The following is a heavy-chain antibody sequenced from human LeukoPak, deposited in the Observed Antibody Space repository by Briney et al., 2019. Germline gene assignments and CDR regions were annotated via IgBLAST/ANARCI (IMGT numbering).Heavy chain of an antibody. CDR3: ARGGEAGLAD. D-gene: IGHD4-17*01. CDR1: GGSISRYY. V-gene: IGHV4-59*01. Sequence: PSETLSLTCTVSGGSISRYYWSWIRQPPGRRLEWIGHIDNSGNTNYNPSLRSRVTISVETSQNRFSLRLTSVTAADTAVYYCARGGEAGLADWGQGTLVTVSS. J-gene: IGHJ4*02. CDR2: IDNSGNT.